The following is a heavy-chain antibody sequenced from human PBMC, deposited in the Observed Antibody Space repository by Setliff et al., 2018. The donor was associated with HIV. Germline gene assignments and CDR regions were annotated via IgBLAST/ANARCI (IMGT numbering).Heavy chain of an antibody. CDR1: GFSFSSYW. V-gene: IGHV3-48*04. Sequence: PGGSLRLSCAASGFSFSSYWMSWVRQAPGKGLEWLSYIGSSGTPIYYADSVKGRFTISRDNAKNSLNLQMNSLRAEDTAVYYCARVRPPFYFDYWGQGTLVTVSS. D-gene: IGHD6-25*01. CDR2: IGSSGTPI. J-gene: IGHJ4*02. CDR3: ARVRPPFYFDY.